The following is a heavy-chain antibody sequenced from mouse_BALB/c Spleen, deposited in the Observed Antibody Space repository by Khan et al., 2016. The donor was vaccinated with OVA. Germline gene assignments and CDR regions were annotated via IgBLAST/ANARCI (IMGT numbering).Heavy chain of an antibody. CDR1: GYSITSGYS. Sequence: EVQLQESGPDLVKPSQSLSLTCTVTGYSITSGYSWHWIRQFPGNKLEWMGYIHYSGSTNYNPSLKSRISITRDTSKNQFFLPLNSVTTEDTATYYCASSGSSYAMDYWGQGTSVTVSS. CDR2: IHYSGST. CDR3: ASSGSSYAMDY. V-gene: IGHV3-1*02. J-gene: IGHJ4*01. D-gene: IGHD3-1*01.